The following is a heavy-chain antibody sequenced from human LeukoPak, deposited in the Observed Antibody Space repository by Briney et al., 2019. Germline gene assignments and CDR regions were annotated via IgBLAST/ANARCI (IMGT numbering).Heavy chain of an antibody. CDR3: AKGDYYDSSGYDY. CDR2: ISVHNGNT. CDR1: GFTFATYL. D-gene: IGHD3-22*01. J-gene: IGHJ4*02. V-gene: IGHV1-18*01. Sequence: ASVTVSCKASGFTFATYLISWVRQAPAQGLEWMGRISVHNGNTNYARKLQGRVSLATDTSTTTVYMELRSLTSDDTAVYYCAKGDYYDSSGYDYWGQGTLVTVSS.